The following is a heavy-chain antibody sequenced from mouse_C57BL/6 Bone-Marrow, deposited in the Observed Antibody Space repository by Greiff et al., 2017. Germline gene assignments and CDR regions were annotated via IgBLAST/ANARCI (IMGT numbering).Heavy chain of an antibody. Sequence: EVQGVESGGGLVKPGGSLKLSCAASGFTFSSYTMSWVRQTPEKRLEWVATISGGGGNTYYPDSVKGRFTISRDNAKNTLYLQMSSLRSEDTALYCCASPPDGYHWYFDVWGTGTTVTVSS. CDR2: ISGGGGNT. D-gene: IGHD2-3*01. CDR3: ASPPDGYHWYFDV. CDR1: GFTFSSYT. V-gene: IGHV5-9*01. J-gene: IGHJ1*03.